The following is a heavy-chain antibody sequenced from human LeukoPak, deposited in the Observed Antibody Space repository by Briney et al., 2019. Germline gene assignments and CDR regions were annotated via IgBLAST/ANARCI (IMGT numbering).Heavy chain of an antibody. D-gene: IGHD2-15*01. CDR3: AKKGPPRCSGGSCYSPVDY. Sequence: GGSLRLSCADSGFTFDDYAMLWLRQAPGKGLEWVSLISGDGGSTYYADSVKGRFTISRDNGKNSLYLQMNSQRTEDTALYYCAKKGPPRCSGGSCYSPVDYWGQGTLVTVSS. J-gene: IGHJ4*02. CDR2: ISGDGGST. V-gene: IGHV3-43*02. CDR1: GFTFDDYA.